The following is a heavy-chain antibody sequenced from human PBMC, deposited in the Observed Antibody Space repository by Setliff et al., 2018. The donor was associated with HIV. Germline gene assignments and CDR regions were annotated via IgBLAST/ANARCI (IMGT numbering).Heavy chain of an antibody. CDR2: ISPNSGGT. Sequence: ASVKVSCKASGYTFTGYYMHWVRQAPGQGLEWMGWISPNSGGTNYVQKFQGRVTMTRDTSISTAYMELSRLRSDDTAVYYCARETLRWKSRAFDIWGQGTMVTVSS. D-gene: IGHD4-17*01. J-gene: IGHJ3*02. V-gene: IGHV1-2*02. CDR1: GYTFTGYY. CDR3: ARETLRWKSRAFDI.